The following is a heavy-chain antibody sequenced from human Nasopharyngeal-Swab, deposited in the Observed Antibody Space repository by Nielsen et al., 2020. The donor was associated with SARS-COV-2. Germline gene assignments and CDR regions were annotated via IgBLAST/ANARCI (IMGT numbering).Heavy chain of an antibody. CDR2: IKQDGSEK. D-gene: IGHD6-19*01. CDR1: GFTFSSYW. J-gene: IGHJ4*02. CDR3: ANLPIAVAGLDY. Sequence: GESLKISCAASGFTFSSYWMSWVRQAPGKGLEWVANIKQDGSEKYYVDSVKGRFTISRDNPKNSLYLQMNSLRAEDTAVYYCANLPIAVAGLDYWGQGTLVTVSS. V-gene: IGHV3-7*03.